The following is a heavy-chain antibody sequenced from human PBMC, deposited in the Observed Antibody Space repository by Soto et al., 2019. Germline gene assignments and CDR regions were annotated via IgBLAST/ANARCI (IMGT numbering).Heavy chain of an antibody. CDR1: GFTFSSYS. Sequence: EVQLVESGGGLVQPGGSLRLSCAASGFTFSSYSMNWVRQAPGKGLEWVSYISISSSTIYYADSVKGRFTISRDNAKNSLYLQMNSLRAEDTAVYYCARAVGATGGWFDPWGQGTLVTGS. J-gene: IGHJ5*02. D-gene: IGHD1-26*01. CDR2: ISISSSTI. V-gene: IGHV3-48*01. CDR3: ARAVGATGGWFDP.